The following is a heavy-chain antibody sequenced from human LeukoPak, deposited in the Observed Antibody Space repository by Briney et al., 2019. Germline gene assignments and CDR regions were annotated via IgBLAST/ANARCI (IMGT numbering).Heavy chain of an antibody. Sequence: AGGSLRLSCAASGFTFSSYAMSWVRQAPGKGLEWVSAISGSGGSTYYADHVKGRFTISRDNSKNTLYLQMNSLRAEDTAVYYCAKYPSLSAEYFQHWGQGTLVSVSS. CDR1: GFTFSSYA. CDR3: AKYPSLSAEYFQH. V-gene: IGHV3-23*01. CDR2: ISGSGGST. J-gene: IGHJ1*01.